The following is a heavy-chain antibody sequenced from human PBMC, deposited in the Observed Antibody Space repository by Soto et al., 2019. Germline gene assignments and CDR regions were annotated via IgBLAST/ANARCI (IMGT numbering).Heavy chain of an antibody. V-gene: IGHV6-1*01. CDR2: TYYRSKWYN. D-gene: IGHD3-10*01. J-gene: IGHJ6*03. CDR1: GDSVSSNSAA. CDR3: AREVILWFGELVGYYYYYMDV. Sequence: SQTLSLTCAISGDSVSSNSAAWNWIRQSPSRGLEWLGRTYYRSKWYNDYAVSVKSRITINPDTSKNQFSLQLNSVTPEDTAVYYCAREVILWFGELVGYYYYYMDVWGKGTTVTVSS.